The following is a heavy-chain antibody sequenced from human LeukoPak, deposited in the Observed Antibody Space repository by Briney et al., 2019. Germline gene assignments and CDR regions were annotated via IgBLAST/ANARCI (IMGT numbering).Heavy chain of an antibody. CDR2: INHSGST. J-gene: IGHJ4*02. D-gene: IGHD3-10*01. CDR1: GGSFSGYY. CDR3: ASTRGY. V-gene: IGHV4-34*01. Sequence: PSETLSLTCAVYGGSFSGYYWNWVRQPPGKGLEWIGEINHSGSTNYNPSLKSRVTISVDTSENQFSLKLSSVTAADTAVYYCASTRGYWGQGTLVTVSS.